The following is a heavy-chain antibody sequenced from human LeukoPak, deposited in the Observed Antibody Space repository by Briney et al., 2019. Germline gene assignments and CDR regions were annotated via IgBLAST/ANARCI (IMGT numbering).Heavy chain of an antibody. CDR3: ARVVSPAAGTTY. Sequence: SETLSLTCTVSGGSISSSNYCWGWIRQPPGKGLEWIGSINYNGNTNYNPSLKSRVTISVDTSKNQFSLKLSSVTAADTAVYYCARVVSPAAGTTYWGQGTLVTVSS. D-gene: IGHD6-13*01. J-gene: IGHJ4*02. CDR2: INYNGNT. CDR1: GGSISSSNYC. V-gene: IGHV4-39*07.